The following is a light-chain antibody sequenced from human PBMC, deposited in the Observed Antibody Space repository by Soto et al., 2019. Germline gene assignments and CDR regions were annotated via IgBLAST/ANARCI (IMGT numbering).Light chain of an antibody. V-gene: IGKV1-39*01. CDR2: AAS. CDR3: HQSYTTPWT. CDR1: QNIDNF. J-gene: IGKJ1*01. Sequence: DIPMTQSPSSLSASVGDRVTIACRASQNIDNFLNWYQQKPGKAPKLLIYAASSLLSGVPSRFSGSGSGTDFTLSITSVQAEDFATYYCHQSYTTPWTFGQGTKVEFK.